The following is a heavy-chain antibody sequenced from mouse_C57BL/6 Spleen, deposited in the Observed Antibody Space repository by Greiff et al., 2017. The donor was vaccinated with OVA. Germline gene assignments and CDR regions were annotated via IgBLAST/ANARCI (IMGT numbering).Heavy chain of an antibody. CDR2: INPNNGGT. J-gene: IGHJ4*01. V-gene: IGHV1-22*01. Sequence: EVQLQQSGPELVKPGASVKMSCKASGYTFTDYNMHWVKQSHGKSLEWIGYINPNNGGTSYNQKFKGKATLTVNKSSSTAYMELRSLTSEDSAVYYCARVGYGKGYAMDYWGQGTSVTVSS. D-gene: IGHD2-1*01. CDR3: ARVGYGKGYAMDY. CDR1: GYTFTDYN.